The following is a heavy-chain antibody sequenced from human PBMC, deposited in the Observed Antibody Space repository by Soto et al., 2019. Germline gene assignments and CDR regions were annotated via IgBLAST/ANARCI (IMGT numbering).Heavy chain of an antibody. V-gene: IGHV3-33*01. Sequence: PGGSLRLSCAASGFTFSSYGMHWVRQAPGKGLEWVAVIWYDGSNKYYADSVKGRFTISRDNSKNTLYLQMNSLKAEDTAFYYCARVPAAISPHYYYGMDVWGQGTTVTVSS. J-gene: IGHJ6*02. CDR3: ARVPAAISPHYYYGMDV. D-gene: IGHD2-2*01. CDR1: GFTFSSYG. CDR2: IWYDGSNK.